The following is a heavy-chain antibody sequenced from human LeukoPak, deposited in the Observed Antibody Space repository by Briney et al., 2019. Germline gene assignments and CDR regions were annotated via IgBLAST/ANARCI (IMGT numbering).Heavy chain of an antibody. V-gene: IGHV3-23*01. Sequence: GGSLRLSCVASGFTFDIYAMSWVRQAPGKGLEWVSAISGSGGSTYYADSVKGRFTISRDNAKNSLYLQMNSLRAEDTAVYYCARDRCQRHTAMACNYMDVWGKGTTVTVSS. CDR2: ISGSGGST. CDR1: GFTFDIYA. CDR3: ARDRCQRHTAMACNYMDV. D-gene: IGHD5-18*01. J-gene: IGHJ6*03.